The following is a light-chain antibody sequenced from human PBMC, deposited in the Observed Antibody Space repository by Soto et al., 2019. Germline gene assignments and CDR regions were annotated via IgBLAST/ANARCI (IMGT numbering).Light chain of an antibody. CDR3: CSYSGSNTIVV. Sequence: QSALTQAASESGSPGQSITISCTGTSSDVGGYNFVSWYQQHPGKAPRLMIFDVNNRPSGVSTRYSGSKSGNTASLTISGLQAEDEADYYCCSYSGSNTIVVFGGGTKLTVL. J-gene: IGLJ2*01. CDR2: DVN. CDR1: SSDVGGYNF. V-gene: IGLV2-14*03.